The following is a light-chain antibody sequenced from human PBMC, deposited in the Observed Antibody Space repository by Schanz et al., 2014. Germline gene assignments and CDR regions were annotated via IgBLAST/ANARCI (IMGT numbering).Light chain of an antibody. CDR3: QQYGGSPYT. J-gene: IGKJ2*01. CDR2: AAS. Sequence: EIVLTQFPDTLSLSPGEGATLSCRASQSVSSIHLAWYQQKPGQAPRLLIYAASRRATGIPARVSGSGSGTDFTLTISRLEPEDYAVYYCQQYGGSPYTFGQGTNLEIK. CDR1: QSVSSIH. V-gene: IGKV3-20*01.